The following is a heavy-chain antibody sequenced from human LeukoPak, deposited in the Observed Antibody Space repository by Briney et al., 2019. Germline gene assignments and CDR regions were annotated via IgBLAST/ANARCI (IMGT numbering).Heavy chain of an antibody. CDR1: GFTFSSYG. D-gene: IGHD5-18*01. Sequence: GGSLRLSCAASGFTFSSYGMHWVRQAPGKGLEWVANIKQDGSEKYYVDSMKGRFTISRDNAKNSLYLQMDSLRAEDTAVYYCARDRARVEGQLGSFDYWGQGTLVTVPS. CDR3: ARDRARVEGQLGSFDY. J-gene: IGHJ4*02. CDR2: IKQDGSEK. V-gene: IGHV3-7*01.